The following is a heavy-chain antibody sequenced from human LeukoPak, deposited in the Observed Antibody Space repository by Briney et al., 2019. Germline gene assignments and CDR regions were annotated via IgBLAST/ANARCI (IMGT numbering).Heavy chain of an antibody. Sequence: SETLSLTCAVYGGSFSGYYWSWIRQPPGKGLEWIGEINHSGSTNYNPSLKSRATISVDTSKNQFSLKLSSVTAADTAVYYCAREGTYGAHDAFDTWGQGTMVTVSS. V-gene: IGHV4-34*01. D-gene: IGHD4-17*01. CDR1: GGSFSGYY. CDR3: AREGTYGAHDAFDT. J-gene: IGHJ3*02. CDR2: INHSGST.